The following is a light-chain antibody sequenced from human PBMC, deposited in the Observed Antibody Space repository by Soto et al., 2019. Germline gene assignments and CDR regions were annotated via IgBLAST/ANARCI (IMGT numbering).Light chain of an antibody. V-gene: IGLV2-14*01. CDR2: EVT. CDR3: SSFTSSFTFV. Sequence: HSALTQPASVSGAPGQSIAISCTGTRSDVGAYNYVSWYQQHPGKAPKLMISEVTNRPSGVSDRFSGSKSGNTASLIISGLQAEDEADYYCSSFTSSFTFVFGTGTQVTVL. CDR1: RSDVGAYNY. J-gene: IGLJ1*01.